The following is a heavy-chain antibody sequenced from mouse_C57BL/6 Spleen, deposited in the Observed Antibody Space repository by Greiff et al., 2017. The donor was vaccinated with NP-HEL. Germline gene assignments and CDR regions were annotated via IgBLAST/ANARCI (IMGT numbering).Heavy chain of an antibody. D-gene: IGHD2-4*01. V-gene: IGHV6-3*01. CDR3: TDYYDYDGFAY. CDR2: IRLKSDNYAT. CDR1: GFTFSNYW. Sequence: EVQRVESGGGLVQPGGSMKLSCVASGFTFSNYWMNWVRQSPEKGLEWVAQIRLKSDNYATHYAESVKGRFTISRDDSKSSVYLQMNNLRAEDTGIYYCTDYYDYDGFAYWGQGTLVTVSA. J-gene: IGHJ3*01.